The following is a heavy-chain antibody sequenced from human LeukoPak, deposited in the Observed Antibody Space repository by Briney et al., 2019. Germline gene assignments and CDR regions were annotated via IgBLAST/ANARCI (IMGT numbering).Heavy chain of an antibody. CDR2: INSDGSST. D-gene: IGHD1-14*01. V-gene: IGHV3-74*01. CDR3: ARDGISGGY. CDR1: GFTFSSYA. J-gene: IGHJ4*02. Sequence: GGSLRLSCAASGFTFSSYAMGSVRQAPGKGVVWVSRINSDGSSTSYADSVKGRFTISRDNAKNSLYLQMNSLRAEDTAVYYCARDGISGGYWGQGTLVTVSS.